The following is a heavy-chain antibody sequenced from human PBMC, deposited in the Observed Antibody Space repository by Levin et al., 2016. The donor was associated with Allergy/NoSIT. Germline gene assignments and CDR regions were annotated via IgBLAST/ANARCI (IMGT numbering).Heavy chain of an antibody. CDR2: ISSGGRYI. CDR3: ARGHSGSYQRGDAFDI. V-gene: IGHV3-21*01. Sequence: WIRQPPGKGLEWVSSISSGGRYIYYADSLKGRFTVSRDNAKNSLYLQMNSLRAEDTAVYYCARGHSGSYQRGDAFDIWGQGTMVTVSS. J-gene: IGHJ3*02. D-gene: IGHD1-26*01.